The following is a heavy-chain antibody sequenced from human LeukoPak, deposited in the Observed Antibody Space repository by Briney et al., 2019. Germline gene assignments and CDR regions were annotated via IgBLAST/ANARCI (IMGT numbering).Heavy chain of an antibody. CDR3: AREKGGIDY. V-gene: IGHV4-59*01. Sequence: SETLSLTCAVYGGSFSGYYWSWIRQPPGKGLEWIGYIYYSGSTNYNPSLKSRVTISVDTSKNQFSLKLSSVTAADTAVYYCAREKGGIDYWGQGTLVTVSS. J-gene: IGHJ4*02. CDR2: IYYSGST. CDR1: GGSFSGYY.